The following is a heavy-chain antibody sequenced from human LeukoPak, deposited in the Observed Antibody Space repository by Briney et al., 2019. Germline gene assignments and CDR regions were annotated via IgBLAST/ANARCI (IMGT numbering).Heavy chain of an antibody. D-gene: IGHD3-22*01. Sequence: ASVKVSCKASGYTFTSYDINWVRQATGQGLEWMGWMNPNSGNTGYAQKFQGRVTMTRNTSISTAYMGLSSLRSEDTAVYYCARAHSPHYDSRGTAYGMDVWGQGTTVTVSS. V-gene: IGHV1-8*01. CDR1: GYTFTSYD. J-gene: IGHJ6*02. CDR3: ARAHSPHYDSRGTAYGMDV. CDR2: MNPNSGNT.